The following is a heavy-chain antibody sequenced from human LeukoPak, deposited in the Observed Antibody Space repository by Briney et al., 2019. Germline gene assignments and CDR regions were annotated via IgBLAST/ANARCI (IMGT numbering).Heavy chain of an antibody. D-gene: IGHD2-15*01. CDR1: GYTFTSYA. J-gene: IGHJ6*02. V-gene: IGHV7-4-1*02. CDR3: ARGGLTRWYYYYYGMDV. Sequence: GASVKVSCKASGYTFTSYAMHWVRQAPGQGLEWMGWINTNTGNPTYAQGFTGRFVFSLDTSVSTAYLQISSLKAEDTAVYYCARGGLTRWYYYYYGMDVWGQGTTVTVPS. CDR2: INTNTGNP.